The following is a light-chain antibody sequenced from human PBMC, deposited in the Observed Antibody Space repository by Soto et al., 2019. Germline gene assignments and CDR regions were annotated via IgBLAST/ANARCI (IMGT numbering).Light chain of an antibody. Sequence: EIVMTQSPATLSVSPGETATLSCRASQSVSFHLAWYQQKPGQGPRLLIYGAFTRATGIPARFSGSGSGTDFTLTISSLPSEDFALYYCQQYKNWPPLTFGGGTKVEIK. CDR3: QQYKNWPPLT. CDR1: QSVSFH. J-gene: IGKJ4*01. CDR2: GAF. V-gene: IGKV3-15*01.